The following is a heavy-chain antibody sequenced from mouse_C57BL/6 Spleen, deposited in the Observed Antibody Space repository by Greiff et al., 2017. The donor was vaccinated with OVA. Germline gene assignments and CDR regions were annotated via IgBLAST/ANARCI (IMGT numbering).Heavy chain of an antibody. V-gene: IGHV6-3*01. Sequence: EVKVEESGGGLVQPGGSMKLSCVASGFTFSNYWMNWVRQSPEKGLEWVAQIRLKSDNYATHYAESVKGRFTISRDDSKSSVYLQMNNLRAEDTGIYYCTGGVYYGANYFDYWGQGTTLTVSS. D-gene: IGHD1-1*01. CDR1: GFTFSNYW. CDR2: IRLKSDNYAT. J-gene: IGHJ2*01. CDR3: TGGVYYGANYFDY.